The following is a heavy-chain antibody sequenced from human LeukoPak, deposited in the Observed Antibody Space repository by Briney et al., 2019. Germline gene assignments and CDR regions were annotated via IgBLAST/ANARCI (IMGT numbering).Heavy chain of an antibody. D-gene: IGHD6-6*01. CDR3: ARVGSSSPDQAFDI. J-gene: IGHJ3*02. Sequence: GASVKVSCKASGGTFSSYAISWVRQAPGQGLEWIGRIIPILGIANYAQKFQGRVTITADKSTSTAYMELSSLRSEDTAVYYCARVGSSSPDQAFDIWGQGTMVTVSS. V-gene: IGHV1-69*04. CDR1: GGTFSSYA. CDR2: IIPILGIA.